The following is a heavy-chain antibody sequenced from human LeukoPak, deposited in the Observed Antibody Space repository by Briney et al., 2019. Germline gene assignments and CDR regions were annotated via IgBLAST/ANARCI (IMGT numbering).Heavy chain of an antibody. J-gene: IGHJ4*02. CDR1: GYSISSGF. CDR3: ATYRQALLPFES. D-gene: IGHD5-18*01. V-gene: IGHV3-23*01. Sequence: PSETLSLTCTVSGYSISSGFYWGWIRQPPGKGLEWGSSIFPSGGEIHYADSARGRLTISRDNSKSTLSLQINSLRAEDRAIYYCATYRQALLPFESWGQGTLVTASS. CDR2: IFPSGGEI.